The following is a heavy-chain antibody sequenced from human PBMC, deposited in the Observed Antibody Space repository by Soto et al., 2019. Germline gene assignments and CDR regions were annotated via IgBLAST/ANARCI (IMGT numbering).Heavy chain of an antibody. CDR2: VSDSGLNT. D-gene: IGHD1-26*01. J-gene: IGHJ4*02. Sequence: EVQLLESGGKLVQPAGSLTLSCAASGFTFSTYDMAWARQAPGKGLESGSGVSDSGLNTDYEDPVEGRLYISRDNSKKTVSLHMNSLRAEDTDLYYCAKDLPRRSSGYSFDYWGQGTPVTVSS. CDR1: GFTFSTYD. V-gene: IGHV3-23*01. CDR3: AKDLPRRSSGYSFDY.